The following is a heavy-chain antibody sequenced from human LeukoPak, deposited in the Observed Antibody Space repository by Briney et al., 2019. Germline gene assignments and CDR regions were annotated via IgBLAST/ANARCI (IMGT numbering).Heavy chain of an antibody. J-gene: IGHJ3*01. CDR3: ARPAYTAAYDL. V-gene: IGHV3-7*01. CDR1: GFTFSSNA. CDR2: MKGDGSEK. Sequence: PGGSLRLSCATSGFTFSSNAMSWVRQAPGKGLEWVANMKGDGSEKHYADSVKGRFTISRDNAKNFLYLQMNSLRHEDTALYYCARPAYTAAYDLWGQGTMVTVSS. D-gene: IGHD3-16*01.